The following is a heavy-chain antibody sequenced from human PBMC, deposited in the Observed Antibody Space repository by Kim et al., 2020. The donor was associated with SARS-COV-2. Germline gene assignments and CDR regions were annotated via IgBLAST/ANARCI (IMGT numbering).Heavy chain of an antibody. CDR3: ARDRDFWTAGDS. Sequence: YYADSVKGRFNVSRDNSKNTLYLHLNSLRAEDTAIYYCARDRDFWTAGDSWGQGTLVTVSS. V-gene: IGHV3-53*01. D-gene: IGHD3-3*01. J-gene: IGHJ4*02.